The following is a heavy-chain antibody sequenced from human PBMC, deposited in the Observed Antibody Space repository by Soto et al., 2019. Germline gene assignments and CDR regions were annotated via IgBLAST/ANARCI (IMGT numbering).Heavy chain of an antibody. CDR3: ARVPNYYDSSCYYGSGYFDY. CDR2: IIPIFGNA. J-gene: IGHJ4*02. Sequence: QVQLVQSVAEVKKPGSSVKVSCKASGGTFSSYAISWVRQAPGPGLEWMGGIIPIFGNANYAHKFQGRVTITADESTSTAYMELSSLRSDDTAVYYCARVPNYYDSSCYYGSGYFDYWGQGTLVTVSS. CDR1: GGTFSSYA. V-gene: IGHV1-69*12. D-gene: IGHD3-22*01.